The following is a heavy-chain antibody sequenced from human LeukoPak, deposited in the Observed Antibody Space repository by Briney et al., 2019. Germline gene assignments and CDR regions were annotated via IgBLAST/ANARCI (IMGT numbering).Heavy chain of an antibody. Sequence: SETLSLTCTVSGTSIINYYWNWIRQPPGKGLEWIGYVYHSGSTNYNPSLESRLTMSVDTSKNQFSLKLSSVTAADTATYYCAGGGSYGPFDPWGQGTLVTVSS. CDR2: VYHSGST. CDR3: AGGGSYGPFDP. J-gene: IGHJ5*02. V-gene: IGHV4-59*01. CDR1: GTSIINYY. D-gene: IGHD5-18*01.